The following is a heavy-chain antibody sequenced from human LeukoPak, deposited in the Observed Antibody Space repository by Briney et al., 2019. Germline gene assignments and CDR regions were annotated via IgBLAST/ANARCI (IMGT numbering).Heavy chain of an antibody. CDR3: VKDRGSTMVRPSPEY. Sequence: PGGSLRLSCSASGFTFRDYNMHWVRRAPGRGLDCVSSISSNGAYTYYADSVEGRFTISRDNAKNTLYLQMSSLRAEDTAVYYCVKDRGSTMVRPSPEYWGQGTLVTVSS. D-gene: IGHD3-10*01. CDR1: GFTFRDYN. J-gene: IGHJ4*02. V-gene: IGHV3-64D*06. CDR2: ISSNGAYT.